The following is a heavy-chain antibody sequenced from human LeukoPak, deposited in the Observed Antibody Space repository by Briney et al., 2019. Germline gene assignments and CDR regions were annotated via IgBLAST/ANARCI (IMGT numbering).Heavy chain of an antibody. CDR3: ATSESQTRFDY. D-gene: IGHD1/OR15-1a*01. CDR2: IFPGDSET. V-gene: IGHV5-51*01. CDR1: GCSFTSYW. Sequence: GGSLQISCKGSGCSFTSYWIGWVRQLPGKGLEWMGLIFPGDSETIYSPSLQGQVTISADKSINTAYLRWSSLKASDTAMYYCATSESQTRFDYWGQGTLVTVSS. J-gene: IGHJ4*02.